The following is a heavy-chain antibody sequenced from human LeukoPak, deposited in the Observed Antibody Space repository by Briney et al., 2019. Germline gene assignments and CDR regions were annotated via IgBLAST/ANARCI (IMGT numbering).Heavy chain of an antibody. D-gene: IGHD2-2*02. CDR2: IYHSGST. CDR3: AREISCSSTSCYTASDYYYYYMDV. CDR1: GGSISSGGYY. V-gene: IGHV4-30-2*01. Sequence: SETLSLTCTVSGGSISSGGYYWSWIRQPPGRGLEWIGYIYHSGSTYYNPSLKSRVTISVDRSKNQFSLKLSSVTAADTAVYYCAREISCSSTSCYTASDYYYYYMDVWGKGTTVTVSS. J-gene: IGHJ6*03.